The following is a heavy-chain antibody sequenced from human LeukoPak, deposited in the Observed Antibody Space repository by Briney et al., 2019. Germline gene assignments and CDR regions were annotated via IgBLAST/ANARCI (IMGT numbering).Heavy chain of an antibody. CDR2: ISYDGSNQ. CDR1: GFTFSHYG. D-gene: IGHD3-22*01. CDR3: AKANYDSSGYAFDY. J-gene: IGHJ4*02. Sequence: GGSLRLSCAASGFTFSHYGMHWVRQAPGKGLEWVAVISYDGSNQYYADSVKGRFTISGDNSKNTLYLQMNSLRAEDTAVYYCAKANYDSSGYAFDYWGQGTLVTVSS. V-gene: IGHV3-30*18.